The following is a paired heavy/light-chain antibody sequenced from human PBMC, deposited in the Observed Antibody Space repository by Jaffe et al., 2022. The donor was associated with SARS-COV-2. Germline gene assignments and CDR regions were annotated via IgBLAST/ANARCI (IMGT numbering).Light chain of an antibody. CDR2: GNN. CDR1: SSNIGAGYD. V-gene: IGLV1-40*01. CDR3: QSYDSSLSGSV. J-gene: IGLJ2*01. Sequence: QSVLTQPPSVSGAPGQRVTISCTGSSSNIGAGYDVHWYQQLPGTAPKLLIYGNNNRPSGVPDRFSVSKSGTSASLAISGLQAEDEADYYCQSYDSSLSGSVFGGGTKLTVL.
Heavy chain of an antibody. CDR2: IFYSGST. J-gene: IGHJ6*02. Sequence: QLQLQESGPGLVKPSETLSLTCTVSGGSISSSTYYWGWIRQPPGKGLEWIGSIFYSGSTYYNPSLKSRVTISVDTSKNQFSLKVNSVTAADTAVYYCARIMAFSHYYYGLDVWGQGTTATVSS. D-gene: IGHD3-3*02. CDR1: GGSISSSTYY. CDR3: ARIMAFSHYYYGLDV. V-gene: IGHV4-39*01.